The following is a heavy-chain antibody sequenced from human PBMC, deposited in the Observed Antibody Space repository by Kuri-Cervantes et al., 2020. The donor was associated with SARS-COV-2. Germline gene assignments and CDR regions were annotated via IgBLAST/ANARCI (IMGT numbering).Heavy chain of an antibody. Sequence: SETLSLTCTVSGFSISSSSYYWSWIRPPPGKGLEWIGYIYYSGNTNYNPSLKSRVTISVNMSENQFSLRLTSLTAADTAVYYCERVNILTGYYVPSFDYWGQGTRVTVSS. CDR1: GFSISSSSYY. J-gene: IGHJ4*02. CDR2: IYYSGNT. D-gene: IGHD3-9*01. V-gene: IGHV4-61*01. CDR3: ERVNILTGYYVPSFDY.